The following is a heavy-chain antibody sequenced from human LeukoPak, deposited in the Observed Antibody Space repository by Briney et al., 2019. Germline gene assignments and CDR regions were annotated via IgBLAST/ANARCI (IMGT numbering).Heavy chain of an antibody. V-gene: IGHV3-30*02. CDR3: AGGDSYGFAS. CDR1: GFTFSTSA. CDR2: IKFDGGNK. D-gene: IGHD5-18*01. J-gene: IGHJ4*02. Sequence: GGSLRLSCAASGFTFSTSAMHWVRQAPGKGLEWVAFIKFDGGNKYYADSVEGRFTISRDNSKNTLYLQMNTLRPEDTTVYYCAGGDSYGFASWGQGTLVTVSS.